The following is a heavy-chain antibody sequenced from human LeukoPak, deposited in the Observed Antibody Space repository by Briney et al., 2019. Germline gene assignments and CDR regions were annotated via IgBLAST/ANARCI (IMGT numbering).Heavy chain of an antibody. CDR1: GFTFDDYG. Sequence: GGSLRLSCAASGFTFDDYGMSWVRQAPGKGLEWVSGINWNGGSTGYADSVKGRFTISRDNAKNSLYLQMNSLRAEDTAVYYCTRDRAYYDSGGYYYKGDYFDYWGQGTLVTVSS. J-gene: IGHJ4*02. CDR3: TRDRAYYDSGGYYYKGDYFDY. CDR2: INWNGGST. V-gene: IGHV3-20*04. D-gene: IGHD3-22*01.